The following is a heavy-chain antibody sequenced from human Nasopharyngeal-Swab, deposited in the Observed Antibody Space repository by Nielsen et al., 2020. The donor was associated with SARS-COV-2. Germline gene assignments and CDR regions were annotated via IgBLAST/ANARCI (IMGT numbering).Heavy chain of an antibody. V-gene: IGHV3-64D*06. CDR2: INDYEDRL. CDR3: VKDLRGNYAFDI. D-gene: IGHD1-7*01. J-gene: IGHJ3*02. Sequence: GESLKISCSASGFTFSIYAMHWVRQAPGQGLEYVSTINDYEDRLYYADSVKGRFTISRDNSKNTLYLQMSSLRAEDTAVYWCVKDLRGNYAFDIWGQGTMVTVSS. CDR1: GFTFSIYA.